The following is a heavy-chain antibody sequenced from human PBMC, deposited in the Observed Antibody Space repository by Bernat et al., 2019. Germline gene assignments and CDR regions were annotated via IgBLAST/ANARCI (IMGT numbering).Heavy chain of an antibody. CDR1: DFTFGDYA. CDR3: ARRITTFGVVNRADV. D-gene: IGHD3-3*01. J-gene: IGHJ6*02. V-gene: IGHV3-49*03. Sequence: VESGGGLVQAGRSLRLSCTASDFTFGDYAMGWFRQAPAKGLEWVGFIRSDSYAATTEYAASVRGRFSISKDESRTIAHPQMDGLKTEDTAVYYCARRITTFGVVNRADVWGQGITVTVSS. CDR2: IRSDSYAATT.